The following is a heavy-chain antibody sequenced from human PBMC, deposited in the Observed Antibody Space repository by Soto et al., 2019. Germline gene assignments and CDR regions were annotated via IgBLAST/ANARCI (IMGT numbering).Heavy chain of an antibody. J-gene: IGHJ5*02. CDR1: GGSISSGGYY. V-gene: IGHV4-31*03. CDR2: IYYSGST. Sequence: QVQLQESGPGLVKPSQTLSLTCTVSGGSISSGGYYWSWIRQHPGTVLEWIGYIYYSGSTYYNPSLSSRVTLSVATSKNQFSLTLCSVTAADTAVYYCARSVFPWGQGTLVTVSS. CDR3: ARSVFP.